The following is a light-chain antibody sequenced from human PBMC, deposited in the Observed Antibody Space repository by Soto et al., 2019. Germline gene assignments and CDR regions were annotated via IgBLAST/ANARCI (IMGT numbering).Light chain of an antibody. Sequence: EIVLTQSPSTLSLSPVERATLSCRASQSVRSYLAWYQQRPGQAPRLLIFAASTRATGVAARFSGSGSGTKFTLTVDSLQSEDFAVYYCQQYNNWPRTFGQGTKVDIK. CDR2: AAS. CDR3: QQYNNWPRT. J-gene: IGKJ1*01. CDR1: QSVRSY. V-gene: IGKV3-15*01.